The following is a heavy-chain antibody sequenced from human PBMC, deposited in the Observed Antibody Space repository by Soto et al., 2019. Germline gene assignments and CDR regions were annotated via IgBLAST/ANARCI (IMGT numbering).Heavy chain of an antibody. D-gene: IGHD3-10*01. CDR3: ARDRVGGSGSYYPTRTQGYYYYYGMDV. J-gene: IGHJ6*02. CDR2: IYYSGST. Sequence: SETLSLTCTVPGGSISSGGYYWSWIRQHPGKGLEWIGYIYYSGSTYYNPSLKSRVTISVDTSKNQFSLKLSSVTAADTAVYYCARDRVGGSGSYYPTRTQGYYYYYGMDVWGQGTTVT. CDR1: GGSISSGGYY. V-gene: IGHV4-31*03.